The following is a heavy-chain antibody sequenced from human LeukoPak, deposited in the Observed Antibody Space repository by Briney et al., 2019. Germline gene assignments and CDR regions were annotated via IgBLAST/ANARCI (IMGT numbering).Heavy chain of an antibody. CDR1: GYTFTSYD. CDR2: MNPNSGNT. Sequence: ASVKVSCKVSGYTFTSYDINWVRQATGQGLEWMGWMNPNSGNTGYAQKFQGRVTMTRNTSISTAYMELSSLRSEDTAVYYCARAYYDSSGYYYIDYWGQGTLVTVSS. V-gene: IGHV1-8*01. D-gene: IGHD3-22*01. CDR3: ARAYYDSSGYYYIDY. J-gene: IGHJ4*02.